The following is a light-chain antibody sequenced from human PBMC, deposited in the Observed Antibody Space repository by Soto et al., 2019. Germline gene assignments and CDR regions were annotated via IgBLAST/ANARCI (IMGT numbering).Light chain of an antibody. CDR2: DIG. CDR3: SSYTTINTPWV. CDR1: SRDVGAYNF. V-gene: IGLV2-14*03. Sequence: QYVLPQPASVSGSPGHSVTISCTGISRDVGAYNFVSWYQQHPGRAPKLIIYDIGDRPSGVSSRFSGSRSGSTASLTISGLHAEDEADYYCSSYTTINTPWVFGGGTKVTVL. J-gene: IGLJ3*02.